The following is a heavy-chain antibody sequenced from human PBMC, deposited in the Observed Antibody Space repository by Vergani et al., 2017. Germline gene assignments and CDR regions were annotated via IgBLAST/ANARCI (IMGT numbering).Heavy chain of an antibody. Sequence: QVQLVESGGGVVQPGRSLRLSCAASGFTFSSYGMHWVRQAPGKGLEWVAVISYDGSNKYYADSVKGRFTISRDNSKNTLYLQMNSLRAEDTAVYYCAKERLAGITMVRGYYMDVWGKGTTVTVSS. CDR3: AKERLAGITMVRGYYMDV. CDR1: GFTFSSYG. D-gene: IGHD3-10*01. V-gene: IGHV3-30*18. J-gene: IGHJ6*03. CDR2: ISYDGSNK.